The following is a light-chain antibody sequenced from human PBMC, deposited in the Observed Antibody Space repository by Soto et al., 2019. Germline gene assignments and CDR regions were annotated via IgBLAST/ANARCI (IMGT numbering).Light chain of an antibody. CDR1: QSVSKSY. CDR3: QQYATSPQT. J-gene: IGKJ2*01. CDR2: DAS. Sequence: EIVLTQSPGTLSLSPGERATLSCRASQSVSKSYLAWFQQKRGQAPRLLIYDASSRATGIPDRFSGSGSGTDFTLTISRLEPEDFAVYYCQQYATSPQTFGQGPKLEIK. V-gene: IGKV3-20*01.